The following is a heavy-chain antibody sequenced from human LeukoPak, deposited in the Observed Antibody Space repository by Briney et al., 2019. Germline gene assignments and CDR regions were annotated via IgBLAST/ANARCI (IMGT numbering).Heavy chain of an antibody. CDR3: ARVLGSYCSGGSCPFDY. J-gene: IGHJ4*02. CDR2: IYYSGST. D-gene: IGHD2-15*01. Sequence: SETLSLTCTVSGGSISSYYWSWIRQPPGKGLEWIGYIYYSGSTNYNPSLKSRLTISVDTSKNQFSLKLSSVTAADTAVYYCARVLGSYCSGGSCPFDYWGQGTLVTVSS. CDR1: GGSISSYY. V-gene: IGHV4-59*01.